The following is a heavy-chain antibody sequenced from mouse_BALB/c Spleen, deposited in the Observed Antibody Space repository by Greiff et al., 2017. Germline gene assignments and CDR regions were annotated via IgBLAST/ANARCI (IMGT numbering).Heavy chain of an antibody. J-gene: IGHJ2*01. CDR2: ISYSGST. V-gene: IGHV3-2*02. CDR3: AREGSFYYFDY. Sequence: EVKLLESGPVLVKPSQSLSLTCTVTGYSITSDYAWNWIRQFPGNKLEWMGYISYSGSTSYNPSLKSRISITRDTSKNQFFLQLNSVTTEDTATYYCAREGSFYYFDYWGQGTTLTVSS. CDR1: GYSITSDYA.